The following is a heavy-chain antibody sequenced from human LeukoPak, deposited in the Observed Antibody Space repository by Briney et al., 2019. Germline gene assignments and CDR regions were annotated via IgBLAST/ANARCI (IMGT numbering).Heavy chain of an antibody. Sequence: SPTLSLTFATSGDSVSMNGAAWNWIRQSPSRGLEWLGRTYYRSNWYKDYAVSVTSRITINPDTSKTQFSLPLNSVTAADTAVYYCARAPEYSLSLLAYWGQGTLVTVSS. CDR2: TYYRSNWYK. V-gene: IGHV6-1*01. J-gene: IGHJ4*02. D-gene: IGHD6-6*01. CDR1: GDSVSMNGAA. CDR3: ARAPEYSLSLLAY.